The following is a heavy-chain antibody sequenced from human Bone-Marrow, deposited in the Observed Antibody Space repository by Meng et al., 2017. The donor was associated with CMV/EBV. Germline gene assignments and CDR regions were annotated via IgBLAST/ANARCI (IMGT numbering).Heavy chain of an antibody. CDR3: AIGPKYYFDY. J-gene: IGHJ4*02. V-gene: IGHV4-59*01. CDR1: GGSISSYY. CDR2: IYYSGST. Sequence: SETLSLTCTVPGGSISSYYWSWIRQPPGKGLEWIGYIYYSGSTNYNPSLKSRVTISVDTSKNQFSLKLSSVTAADTAVYYCAIGPKYYFDYWGQGTLVTVSS.